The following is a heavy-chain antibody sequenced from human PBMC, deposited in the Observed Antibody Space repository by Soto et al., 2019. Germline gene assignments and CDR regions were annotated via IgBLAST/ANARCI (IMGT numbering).Heavy chain of an antibody. CDR1: GGSISSYY. D-gene: IGHD2-15*01. V-gene: IGHV4-59*01. CDR2: IYYSGST. CDR3: ARVSCSGGSCSKDV. Sequence: SETLSLTCTVSGGSISSYYWSWIRQPPGKGLEWIGYIYYSGSTNYNPSLKSRVTISVDTSKNQFSLKLSSVTAADTAVYYCARVSCSGGSCSKDVWGKGTTVTVSS. J-gene: IGHJ6*04.